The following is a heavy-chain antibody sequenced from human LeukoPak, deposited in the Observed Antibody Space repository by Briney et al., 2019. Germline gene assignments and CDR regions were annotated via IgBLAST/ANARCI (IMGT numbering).Heavy chain of an antibody. J-gene: IGHJ4*02. D-gene: IGHD1-26*01. CDR3: AKEGPGNYYSAYFDS. V-gene: IGHV3-30*02. Sequence: GGSLRLSCAASGFTFSSYGMHWVRQAPGKGLEWVAFIRYDGSNKYYADSVKGRSTISRDNSRNTLSLQMNGLRPEDTAVYYCAKEGPGNYYSAYFDSWGQGTLVTVSS. CDR2: IRYDGSNK. CDR1: GFTFSSYG.